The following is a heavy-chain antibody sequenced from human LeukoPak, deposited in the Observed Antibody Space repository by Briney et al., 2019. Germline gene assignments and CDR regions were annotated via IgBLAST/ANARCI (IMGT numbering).Heavy chain of an antibody. V-gene: IGHV4-59*01. CDR2: IYYSGST. CDR1: GDSISSYY. J-gene: IGHJ2*01. CDR3: ARDYGPRYFDL. Sequence: SETLSLTCTVSGDSISSYYWSWIRQPPGKGLEWLGYIYYSGSTNYNPSLKSRVTISVDTSKNQFSLKLSSVTAADTAVYYCARDYGPRYFDLWGRGTLVTVSS. D-gene: IGHD3-10*01.